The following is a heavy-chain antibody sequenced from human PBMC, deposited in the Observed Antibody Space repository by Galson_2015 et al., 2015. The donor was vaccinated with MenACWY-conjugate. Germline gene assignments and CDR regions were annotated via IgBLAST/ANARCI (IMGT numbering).Heavy chain of an antibody. CDR1: GGSISRYY. CDR2: IYYSGGS. Sequence: DTLSLTCTVSGGSISRYYWSWIRHPPGKGLEWIGYIYYSGGSNYNPSLKSRVTISVDTSKNQFSLKLKSVTAADTAVDYCARQIRAAGFNWFDPWGQGTPVTVSS. CDR3: ARQIRAAGFNWFDP. V-gene: IGHV4-59*07. J-gene: IGHJ5*01. D-gene: IGHD3-9*01.